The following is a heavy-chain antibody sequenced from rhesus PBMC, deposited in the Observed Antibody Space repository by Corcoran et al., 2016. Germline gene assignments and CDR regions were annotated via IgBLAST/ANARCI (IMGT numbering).Heavy chain of an antibody. V-gene: IGHV1S9*01. CDR2: INPSNGNT. D-gene: IGHD6-13*01. Sequence: QVQLVQSGAEVKKPGASVKLSCKASGYTFTSYHINWVRQAPEQVLDWIGWINPSNGNTGYAQKFQGRVTMTRDTSTSTAYMELNSLRSEDTAVYYCARGSSWSEHWGQGVLVTVSS. CDR1: GYTFTSYH. J-gene: IGHJ4*01. CDR3: ARGSSWSEH.